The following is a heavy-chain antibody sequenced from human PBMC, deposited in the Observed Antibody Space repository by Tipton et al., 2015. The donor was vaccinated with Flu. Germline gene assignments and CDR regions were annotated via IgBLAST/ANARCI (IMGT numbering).Heavy chain of an antibody. CDR2: IYSGGDT. CDR3: ARRPGG. Sequence: SLRLSCAASGFTVGSNYMNWARQAPGKGLEWVSCIYSGGDTPYDDSVKGRFTISRDSSKNIPYLQMNSLRAEDTAVYYCARRPGGGGQGTLVTVSS. J-gene: IGHJ4*02. CDR1: GFTVGSNY. D-gene: IGHD4-23*01. V-gene: IGHV3-53*01.